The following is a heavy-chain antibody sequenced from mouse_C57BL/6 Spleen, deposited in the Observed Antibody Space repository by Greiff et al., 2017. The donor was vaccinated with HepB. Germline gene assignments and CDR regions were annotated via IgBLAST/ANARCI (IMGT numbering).Heavy chain of an antibody. Sequence: EVMLVESEGGLVQPGSSMKLSCTASGFTFSDYYMAWVRQVPEKGLEWVANINYDGSSTYYLDSLKSRFIISRDNAKNILYLQMSSLKSEDTATYYCVFGSSPYWYFDVWGTGTTVTVSS. CDR2: INYDGSST. CDR1: GFTFSDYY. J-gene: IGHJ1*03. D-gene: IGHD1-1*01. V-gene: IGHV5-16*01. CDR3: VFGSSPYWYFDV.